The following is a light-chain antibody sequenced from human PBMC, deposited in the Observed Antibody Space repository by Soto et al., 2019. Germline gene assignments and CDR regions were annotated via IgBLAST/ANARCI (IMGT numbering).Light chain of an antibody. J-gene: IGLJ1*01. V-gene: IGLV1-44*01. CDR1: DSNIGSFT. CDR2: TTY. CDR3: ASWDDSLSGFV. Sequence: QYVLSQPPSPSGPPGQRVTISCSGSDSNIGSFTVHWYQQVPGTAPKPLIHTTYQRPSGVPDRFSGSKSGTSGSLAISGLQPEDEADYYCASWDDSLSGFVFGTGT.